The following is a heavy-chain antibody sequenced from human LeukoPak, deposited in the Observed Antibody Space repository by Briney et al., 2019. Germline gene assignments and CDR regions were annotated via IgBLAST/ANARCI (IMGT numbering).Heavy chain of an antibody. V-gene: IGHV3-74*01. J-gene: IGHJ4*02. Sequence: GGSLRLSCAASGFSFSTYWMHWVRQAPGKGPVWISRINSDGSRTTYADSVKGRFTISRDNAKNTLYLRMNSLRAEETAVYYCARLKSAWWSFDYWGQGTLVTVSS. CDR3: ARLKSAWWSFDY. CDR1: GFSFSTYW. CDR2: INSDGSRT. D-gene: IGHD2-8*02.